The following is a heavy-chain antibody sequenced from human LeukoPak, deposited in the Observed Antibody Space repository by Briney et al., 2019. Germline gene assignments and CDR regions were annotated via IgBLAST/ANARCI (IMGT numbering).Heavy chain of an antibody. CDR3: AKKGSSGWHHNLYFDY. CDR1: GFTFSSYW. Sequence: GGSLRLSCAASGFTFSSYWMHWVRQAPGKGLVWVSRINSDGSSTSYADSVKGRFTISRDNAKNTLYLQMNSLRAEDTALYYCAKKGSSGWHHNLYFDYWGQGTLVTVSS. J-gene: IGHJ4*02. CDR2: INSDGSST. D-gene: IGHD6-19*01. V-gene: IGHV3-74*01.